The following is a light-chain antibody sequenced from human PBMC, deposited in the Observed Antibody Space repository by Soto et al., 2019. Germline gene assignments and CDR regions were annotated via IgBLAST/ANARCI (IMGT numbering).Light chain of an antibody. CDR2: AAS. V-gene: IGKV1-39*01. J-gene: IGKJ3*01. CDR3: QQSFRASFT. Sequence: ETQMTQSPSSLSAYVGDRVTITCRASQRISNYLNWYQQRPGKAPRLLIYAASTLGSGVPSRFSGGGSGTDFTLTISSLQPEDFANYYCQQSFRASFTFGPG. CDR1: QRISNY.